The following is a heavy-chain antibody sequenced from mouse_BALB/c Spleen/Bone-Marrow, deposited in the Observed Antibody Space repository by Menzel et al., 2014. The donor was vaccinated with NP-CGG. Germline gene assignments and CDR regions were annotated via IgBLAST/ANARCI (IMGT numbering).Heavy chain of an antibody. CDR3: AGSELTGTTY. J-gene: IGHJ3*01. V-gene: IGHV1S81*02. CDR2: VNPSNGRT. CDR1: GYTFTSYW. D-gene: IGHD4-1*01. Sequence: QVQLQQPGAELVKPGASVKLSCKASGYTFTSYWMHWVKQRPGQGLEWIGEVNPSNGRTNYNEKFKSKATLTVDKSSSTAYMQLSGQTSEDSAVHFCAGSELTGTTYWGQGTLVTVSP.